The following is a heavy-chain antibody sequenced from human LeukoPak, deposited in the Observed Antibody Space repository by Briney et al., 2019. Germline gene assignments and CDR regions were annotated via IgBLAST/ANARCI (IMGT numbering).Heavy chain of an antibody. J-gene: IGHJ5*02. Sequence: GESLKISCKGSGYSFTSYWISWVRQMPGKGLEWMGRSDPSVSYTNYSPSFQGHVTISADKSISTAYLQWSSLKASDTAMYYCARGGRIAARKINWFDPWGQGTLVTVSS. CDR2: SDPSVSYT. CDR3: ARGGRIAARKINWFDP. CDR1: GYSFTSYW. D-gene: IGHD6-13*01. V-gene: IGHV5-10-1*01.